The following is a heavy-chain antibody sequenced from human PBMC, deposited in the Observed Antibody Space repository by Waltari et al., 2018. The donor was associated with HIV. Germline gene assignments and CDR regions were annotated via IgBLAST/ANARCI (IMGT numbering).Heavy chain of an antibody. CDR2: ISSSSSYI. CDR1: GFTFSSYS. V-gene: IGHV3-21*01. CDR3: ARGFVVVAATPFDY. D-gene: IGHD2-15*01. J-gene: IGHJ4*02. Sequence: EVQLVESGGGLVKPGGSLRLSCAASGFTFSSYSMNWVRQAPGKGLEWVSSISSSSSYIYYADSVKGRFTISRDNAKNSLYLQMNSLRAEDTAVYYCARGFVVVAATPFDYWGQGTLVTVSS.